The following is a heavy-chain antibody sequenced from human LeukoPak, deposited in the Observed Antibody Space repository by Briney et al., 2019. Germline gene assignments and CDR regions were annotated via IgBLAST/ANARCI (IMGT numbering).Heavy chain of an antibody. J-gene: IGHJ4*02. CDR1: GGSISSYY. V-gene: IGHV4-59*12. Sequence: PSETLSLTGTVSGGSISSYYWSWIRQPPGKGLEGIGEIYHSGSTNYNPSLKSRVTISVDKSKNQFSLTLSSVTAADTAVYYCARVGVGGWYVLGYNDFDYWGQGTLVTVSS. CDR2: IYHSGST. CDR3: ARVGVGGWYVLGYNDFDY. D-gene: IGHD6-19*01.